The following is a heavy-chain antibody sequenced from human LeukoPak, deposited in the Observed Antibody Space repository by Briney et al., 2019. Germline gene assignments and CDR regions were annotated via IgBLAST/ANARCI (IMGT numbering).Heavy chain of an antibody. J-gene: IGHJ4*02. Sequence: GASVRVSCKASGYTFTGYYMHWVRQAPGQGLEWMGWINPNSGGTNYAQKLQGRVTMTTDTSASTAYMELRSLRSDDTAVYYCARGRRGNYDLDYWGQGTLVTVSS. CDR2: INPNSGGT. CDR1: GYTFTGYY. D-gene: IGHD4-11*01. CDR3: ARGRRGNYDLDY. V-gene: IGHV1-2*02.